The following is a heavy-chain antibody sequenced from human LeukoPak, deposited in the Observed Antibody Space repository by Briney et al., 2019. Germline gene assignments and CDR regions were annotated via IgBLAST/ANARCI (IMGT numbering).Heavy chain of an antibody. D-gene: IGHD3-22*01. CDR3: AGSLKFITMIPHY. V-gene: IGHV1-69*13. J-gene: IGHJ4*02. CDR2: IIPIFGTV. Sequence: SVKVSCKASGGTFSSYAISWVRQAPGQGLEWIGGIIPIFGTVNYAQKFQGRVTITADESTSTAYMELSSLRSEDTAVFYCAGSLKFITMIPHYWGQGTLVTVSS. CDR1: GGTFSSYA.